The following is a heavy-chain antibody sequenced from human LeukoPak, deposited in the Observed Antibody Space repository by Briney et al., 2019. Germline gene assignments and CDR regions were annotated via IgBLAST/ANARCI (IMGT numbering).Heavy chain of an antibody. D-gene: IGHD3-22*01. V-gene: IGHV4-34*01. Sequence: SETLSLTCAVYGGSFSGYYWSWIRQPPGKGLEWIGEINHSGSANYNPSLKSRVTISVDTSKNQFSLKLSSVTAADTAVYYCTTPDSSGYYYLYWGQGTLVTVSS. CDR1: GGSFSGYY. CDR2: INHSGSA. J-gene: IGHJ4*02. CDR3: TTPDSSGYYYLY.